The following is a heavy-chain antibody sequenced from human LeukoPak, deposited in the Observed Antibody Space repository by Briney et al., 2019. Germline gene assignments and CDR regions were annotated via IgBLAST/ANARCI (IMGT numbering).Heavy chain of an antibody. Sequence: ASVKVSCKASGYTFTSYYMHWVRQAPGQGLEWMGIINPSGGSTSYAQKFQGRVTMTRDTSTSTVYVELSSLRSEDTAVYYCAREGFWSGYPNTNDYWGQGTLVTVSS. D-gene: IGHD3-3*01. V-gene: IGHV1-46*01. CDR2: INPSGGST. CDR3: AREGFWSGYPNTNDY. CDR1: GYTFTSYY. J-gene: IGHJ4*02.